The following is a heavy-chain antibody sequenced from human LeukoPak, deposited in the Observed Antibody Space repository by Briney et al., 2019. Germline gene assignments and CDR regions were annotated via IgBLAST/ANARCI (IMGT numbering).Heavy chain of an antibody. D-gene: IGHD3-10*01. CDR2: ISSSSKYI. V-gene: IGHV3-21*04. Sequence: GGSLRLSYAASGFTVSSNYMSWVRQAPGKGPEWVSSISSSSKYIYYADSVKGRFTISRDNAKNSLYLQMNSLRAEDTAVYYCAKDPDYYGSGSADYWGQGTLVTVSS. J-gene: IGHJ4*02. CDR3: AKDPDYYGSGSADY. CDR1: GFTVSSNY.